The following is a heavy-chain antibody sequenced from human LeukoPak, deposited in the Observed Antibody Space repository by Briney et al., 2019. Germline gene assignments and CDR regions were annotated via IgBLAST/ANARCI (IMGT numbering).Heavy chain of an antibody. CDR3: ARSRVWSDYWGYFDF. V-gene: IGHV4-59*01. Sequence: PSETLSLTCTVSGGSIMSYYWSWIRQPPGRGLEWIGYVYHSGSTNYNPSLQSRVIISVDTSKNQVSLKLNSVTTADTAVYYCARSRVWSDYWGYFDFWGQGTLVTVSS. J-gene: IGHJ4*02. CDR1: GGSIMSYY. CDR2: VYHSGST. D-gene: IGHD3-3*01.